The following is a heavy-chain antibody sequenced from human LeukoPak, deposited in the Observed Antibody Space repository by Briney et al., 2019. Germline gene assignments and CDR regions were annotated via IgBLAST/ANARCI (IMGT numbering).Heavy chain of an antibody. CDR3: ARDYYDILTGYYSGYYYMDV. CDR2: INPNSGGT. V-gene: IGHV1-2*02. J-gene: IGHJ6*03. D-gene: IGHD3-9*01. Sequence: GASVKVSCKASGYTFTSYGISWVRQAPGQGLEWMGWINPNSGGTNYAQKFQGRVTMTRDTSISTAYMELSRLRSDDTAVYYCARDYYDILTGYYSGYYYMDVWGKGTTVTISS. CDR1: GYTFTSYG.